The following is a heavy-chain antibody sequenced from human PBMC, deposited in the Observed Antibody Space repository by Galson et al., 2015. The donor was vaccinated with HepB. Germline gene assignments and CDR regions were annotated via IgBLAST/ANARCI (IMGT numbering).Heavy chain of an antibody. CDR2: ISSSSSYI. CDR3: ARGDSSGYYYYFDY. CDR1: GFTFSSYS. Sequence: SLRLSCAASGFTFSSYSMNWVRQAPGKGLEWVSSISSSSSYIYYADSVKGRFAISRDNAKNSLYLQMNSLRAEDTAVYYCARGDSSGYYYYFDYWGQGTLVTVSS. J-gene: IGHJ4*02. V-gene: IGHV3-21*01. D-gene: IGHD3-22*01.